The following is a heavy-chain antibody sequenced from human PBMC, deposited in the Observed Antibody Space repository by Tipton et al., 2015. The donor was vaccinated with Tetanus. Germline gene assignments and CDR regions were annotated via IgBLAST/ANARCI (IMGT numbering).Heavy chain of an antibody. Sequence: SLRLSCAASGFTFSSYAMSWVRQAPGKGLEWVSAISGSGGSTYYADSVKGRFTISRDNSKNTLYLQMSSLRAEDTAVYYCVKGLNRFGELLLDAFGIWGQGTMVTVSS. J-gene: IGHJ3*02. D-gene: IGHD3-10*01. CDR2: ISGSGGST. CDR1: GFTFSSYA. V-gene: IGHV3-23*01. CDR3: VKGLNRFGELLLDAFGI.